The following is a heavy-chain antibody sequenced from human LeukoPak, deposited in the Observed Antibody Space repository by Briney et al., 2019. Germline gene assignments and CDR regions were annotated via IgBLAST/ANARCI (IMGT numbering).Heavy chain of an antibody. CDR2: ISGSGGST. CDR1: GFTFSSYA. J-gene: IGHJ4*02. Sequence: GGSLRLSCAASGFTFSSYAMSWVRQAPGKGLEWVSAISGSGGSTYYADSVKGRFTISRDNSKNTLYPQMNSLRAEDTAVYYCAKGQSQITMIVVVIPPDFDYWGQGTLVTVSS. V-gene: IGHV3-23*01. D-gene: IGHD3-22*01. CDR3: AKGQSQITMIVVVIPPDFDY.